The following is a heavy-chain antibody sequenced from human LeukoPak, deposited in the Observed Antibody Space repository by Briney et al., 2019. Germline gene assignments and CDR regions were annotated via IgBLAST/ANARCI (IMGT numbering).Heavy chain of an antibody. D-gene: IGHD5-12*01. CDR2: INPNSGGT. V-gene: IGHV1-2*02. CDR3: ARWGYSGYEFVDY. CDR1: GYTFTGYY. J-gene: IGHJ4*02. Sequence: ASVKVSCKASGYTFTGYYMHWVRQAPGQGLEWMGWINPNSGGTNYAQKFQGRVTMTRDTSIGTAYMELSRLRSDDTAVYYCARWGYSGYEFVDYWGQGTLVTVSS.